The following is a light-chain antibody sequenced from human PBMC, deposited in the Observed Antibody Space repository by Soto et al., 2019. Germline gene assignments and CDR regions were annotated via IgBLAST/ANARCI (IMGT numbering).Light chain of an antibody. V-gene: IGLV2-23*03. CDR2: EGN. Sequence: QSALTQPASVSGSPGQSITISCTGTSSDIGSYNLVSWYQHHPGKAPKLMIYEGNKRPSGVSNRFSGSKSGNTASLTISGLQTEDEANYYGCSFAGSSTLFVFGTGTKLTVL. CDR3: CSFAGSSTLFV. CDR1: SSDIGSYNL. J-gene: IGLJ1*01.